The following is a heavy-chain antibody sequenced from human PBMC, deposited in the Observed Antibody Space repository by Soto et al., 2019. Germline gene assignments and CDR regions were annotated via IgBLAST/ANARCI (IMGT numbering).Heavy chain of an antibody. J-gene: IGHJ4*02. CDR1: GGSISSGDYY. Sequence: SETLSLTCTVSGGSISSGDYYWNWIRQPPGKGREGIGYIYYSGSTYYNPSLKSRVTISIDTSKKQFSMKLSSVTGADTAVYYCARVQKISSYYASGSYYNDSWGQGTLAPVS. CDR3: ARVQKISSYYASGSYYNDS. V-gene: IGHV4-30-4*01. D-gene: IGHD3-10*01. CDR2: IYYSGST.